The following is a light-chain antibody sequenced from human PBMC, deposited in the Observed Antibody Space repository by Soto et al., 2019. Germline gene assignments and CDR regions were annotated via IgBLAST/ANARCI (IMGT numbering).Light chain of an antibody. CDR1: QSVSSSY. J-gene: IGKJ1*01. V-gene: IGKV3-20*01. CDR3: QQYCSSPPWT. Sequence: EIVLTQSPGTLSLSPGERATLSCRASQSVSSSYLAWYQQKPGQAPRLLIYGASSRATGIPDRFSGSGSGTEFTLTISRLGPEHFAVYYCQQYCSSPPWTFAQGTKVEIK. CDR2: GAS.